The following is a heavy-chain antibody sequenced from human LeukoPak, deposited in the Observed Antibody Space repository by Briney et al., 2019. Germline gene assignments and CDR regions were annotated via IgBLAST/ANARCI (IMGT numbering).Heavy chain of an antibody. CDR3: VQKRSGKNPFDQ. Sequence: GGSLRLSCAASGFIFSDYVMTWVRQAPGKGLEWISSISNTGGNTGYAESVRGRFTISRDNSENTVYLQMNSLRAEDTALYYCVQKRSGKNPFDQWGQGTLVTVSS. V-gene: IGHV3-23*01. J-gene: IGHJ4*02. CDR2: ISNTGGNT. CDR1: GFIFSDYV. D-gene: IGHD1-26*01.